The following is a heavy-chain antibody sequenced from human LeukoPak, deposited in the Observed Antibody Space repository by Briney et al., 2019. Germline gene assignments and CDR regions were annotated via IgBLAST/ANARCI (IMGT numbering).Heavy chain of an antibody. CDR1: GFTFSSYA. CDR3: AKDLDIVATITGN. V-gene: IGHV3-23*01. J-gene: IGHJ4*02. CDR2: VSGSGGST. Sequence: GSLRLSCAASGFTFSSYAMSWVRQAPGKGLEWVSGVSGSGGSTYYADSVKGRFTISRDNSKNTLYLQMNSLRAEDTAVYYCAKDLDIVATITGNWGQGTLVTVSS. D-gene: IGHD5-12*01.